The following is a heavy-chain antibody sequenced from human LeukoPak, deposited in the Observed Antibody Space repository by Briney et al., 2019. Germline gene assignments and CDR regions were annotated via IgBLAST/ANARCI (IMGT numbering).Heavy chain of an antibody. Sequence: ASVKVSCTASGYSFTSHVIHWLRQAPGQRFEWMGWIGGGSGRTNYSQTFQDRVTITRDTSATTSYMEMSSLRYEDTAIFYCARGYCYDSSGYYFDSWGQGTLVTVSS. CDR3: ARGYCYDSSGYYFDS. J-gene: IGHJ4*02. CDR2: IGGGSGRT. D-gene: IGHD3-22*01. CDR1: GYSFTSHV. V-gene: IGHV1-3*01.